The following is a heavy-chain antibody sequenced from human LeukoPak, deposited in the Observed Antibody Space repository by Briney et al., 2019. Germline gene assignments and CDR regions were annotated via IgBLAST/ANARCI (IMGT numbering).Heavy chain of an antibody. CDR3: ARRSGGSYSGSFDY. Sequence: PSETLSLTCTDSGGSISSYYWSWIRQPPGKGLEWIGYIYYSGSTNYNPSLKSRVTISVDTSKNQFSLKLSSVTAADTAVYYCARRSGGSYSGSFDYWGQGTLVTVSS. D-gene: IGHD1-26*01. J-gene: IGHJ4*02. V-gene: IGHV4-59*08. CDR2: IYYSGST. CDR1: GGSISSYY.